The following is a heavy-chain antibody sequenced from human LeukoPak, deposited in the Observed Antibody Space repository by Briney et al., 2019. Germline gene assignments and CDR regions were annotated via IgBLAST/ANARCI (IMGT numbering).Heavy chain of an antibody. D-gene: IGHD1-26*01. CDR2: IYYSGST. Sequence: SETLSLTCTVSGGSISSGDYYWSWIRQPPGKGLEWIGYIYYSGSTNYNPSLKSRVTISLDTSKNQFSLKLTSVAAADTAVYYCARDSTVGATLLDYWGQGTQVSVSS. J-gene: IGHJ4*02. CDR1: GGSISSGDYY. CDR3: ARDSTVGATLLDY. V-gene: IGHV4-30-4*02.